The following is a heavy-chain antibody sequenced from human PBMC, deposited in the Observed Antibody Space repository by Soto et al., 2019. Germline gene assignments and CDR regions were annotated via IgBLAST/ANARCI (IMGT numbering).Heavy chain of an antibody. J-gene: IGHJ3*02. CDR2: IYYSGST. D-gene: IGHD3-22*01. Sequence: SETLSLTCTVSGGSISSGDYYWSWIRQPPGKGLEWIGYIYYSGSTYYNPSLKSRVTISVDTSKNQFSLKLSSVTAADTAVYYCARDSLYYYDSSGYYCDAFDIWGQGTMVT. CDR1: GGSISSGDYY. V-gene: IGHV4-30-4*01. CDR3: ARDSLYYYDSSGYYCDAFDI.